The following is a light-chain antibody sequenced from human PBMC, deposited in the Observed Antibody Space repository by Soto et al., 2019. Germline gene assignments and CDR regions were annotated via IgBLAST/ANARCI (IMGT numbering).Light chain of an antibody. J-gene: IGLJ1*01. CDR3: SSKTSSRTPFV. V-gene: IGLV2-14*01. Sequence: QSVLTQPASVSGSPGQSITISCTGTSSDVGGYNYVSWYQQHPGNAPRLMIYEVNNRPSGVPNRFSGSKSGNTASLTISGLQAEDEADYNCSSKTSSRTPFVFGTGTKVTVL. CDR2: EVN. CDR1: SSDVGGYNY.